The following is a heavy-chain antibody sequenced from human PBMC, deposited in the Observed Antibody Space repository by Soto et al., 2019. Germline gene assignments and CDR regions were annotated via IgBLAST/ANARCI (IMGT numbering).Heavy chain of an antibody. Sequence: GGSLRLSCAASGFTFSSYAMHWVRQAPGKGLEWVAVISYDGSNKYYADSVKGRFTISRDNSKNTLYLQMNSLRAEDTAVYYCAREQLVYYYYYGMDVWGQGTTVTVS. V-gene: IGHV3-30-3*01. CDR1: GFTFSSYA. CDR2: ISYDGSNK. CDR3: AREQLVYYYYYGMDV. D-gene: IGHD6-6*01. J-gene: IGHJ6*02.